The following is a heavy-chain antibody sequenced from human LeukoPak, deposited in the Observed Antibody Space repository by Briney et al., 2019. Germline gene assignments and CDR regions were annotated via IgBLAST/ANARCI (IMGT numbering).Heavy chain of an antibody. CDR3: ARDTRIRGVIINLFDY. D-gene: IGHD3-10*01. Sequence: AASVKVSCKASGYTFTGYYMHWVRQAPGQGPEWMGWINPNSGGTNYAQKFQGRVTMTRDTSISTAYMELSRLRSDDTAVYYCARDTRIRGVIINLFDYWGQGTLVTVSS. J-gene: IGHJ4*02. CDR1: GYTFTGYY. CDR2: INPNSGGT. V-gene: IGHV1-2*02.